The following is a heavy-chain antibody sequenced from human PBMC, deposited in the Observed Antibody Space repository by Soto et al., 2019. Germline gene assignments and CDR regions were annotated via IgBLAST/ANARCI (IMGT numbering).Heavy chain of an antibody. J-gene: IGHJ4*02. D-gene: IGHD2-21*02. CDR3: ARGDGDALDY. CDR2: INAYIAKT. Sequence: QVPLVQSGGEVKKPGASVKVSCKASGYTFINYGITWVRQAPGQGLEWLAWINAYIAKTDNAQKVKGRVTMTADTSTSTADLELRSLTSDGTAVNYSARGDGDALDYWGQGTVVSVSS. CDR1: GYTFINYG. V-gene: IGHV1-18*01.